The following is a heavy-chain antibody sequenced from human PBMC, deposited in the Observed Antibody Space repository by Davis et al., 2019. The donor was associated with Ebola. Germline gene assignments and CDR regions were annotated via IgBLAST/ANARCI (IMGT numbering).Heavy chain of an antibody. V-gene: IGHV3-48*03. J-gene: IGHJ4*02. Sequence: GESLKISCAASGFTFSTFEMNWVRQAPGKGLEWLSYISSTGSVIFQADSVRGRFTISRDNAKNSLYLQMDSLRDDDSAVYYCARMRNFDYWGQGTLVTVSS. CDR3: ARMRNFDY. CDR2: ISSTGSVI. CDR1: GFTFSTFE.